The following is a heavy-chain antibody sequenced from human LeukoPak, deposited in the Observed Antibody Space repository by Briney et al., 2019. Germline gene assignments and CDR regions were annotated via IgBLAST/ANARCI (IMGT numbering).Heavy chain of an antibody. J-gene: IGHJ6*03. Sequence: SETLSLTCTVSGGSISSGSYYWSWIRQPAGKGLEWIGRIYTSGSTNYNPSLKSRVTISVDTSKNQFSLRLSSVTAADTAMYYCARETSQKGAHYMDVWGKGTTVTISS. CDR3: ARETSQKGAHYMDV. V-gene: IGHV4-61*02. CDR2: IYTSGST. CDR1: GGSISSGSYY. D-gene: IGHD3-16*01.